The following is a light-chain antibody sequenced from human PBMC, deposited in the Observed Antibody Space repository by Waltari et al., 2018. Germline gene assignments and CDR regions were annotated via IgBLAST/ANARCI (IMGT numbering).Light chain of an antibody. J-gene: IGLJ3*02. Sequence: SYELTQPPSLSVPPGQTVSITCTGDKLGDKYVCWYQQKPGQSPVLVIYQDDKRPSGIPERFSGSNSGNTATLTISGTQTMDEGDYYCQAWGSSTHIVFGGGTKLTVL. V-gene: IGLV3-1*01. CDR2: QDD. CDR3: QAWGSSTHIV. CDR1: KLGDKY.